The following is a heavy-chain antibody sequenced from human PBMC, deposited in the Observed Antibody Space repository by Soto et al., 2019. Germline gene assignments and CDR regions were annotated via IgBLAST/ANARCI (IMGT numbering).Heavy chain of an antibody. V-gene: IGHV3-23*01. CDR3: AKAHKHISGWPFDY. CDR1: GFTFSSYA. J-gene: IGHJ4*02. D-gene: IGHD6-19*01. CDR2: ISGSGGST. Sequence: HPVGSLRLSCAASGFTFSSYAMSWVRQAPGKGLEWVSAISGSGGSTYYADSVKGRFTISRDNSKNTLYLQMNSLRAEDTAVYYYAKAHKHISGWPFDYWGQGTLVTVSS.